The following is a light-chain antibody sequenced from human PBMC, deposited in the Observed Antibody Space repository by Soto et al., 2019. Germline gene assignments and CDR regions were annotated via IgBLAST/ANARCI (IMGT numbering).Light chain of an antibody. J-gene: IGKJ2*01. Sequence: VLTQSPGTLSLSPGERATLSCRASQSVSSSHLAWYQQKPGQAPRLLIYDTSSRATGIPDRFSGSGSGTDFTLTISRLEPEDFAVYYCQQYGSSPPYTVGQGTKLEIK. V-gene: IGKV3-20*01. CDR2: DTS. CDR3: QQYGSSPPYT. CDR1: QSVSSSH.